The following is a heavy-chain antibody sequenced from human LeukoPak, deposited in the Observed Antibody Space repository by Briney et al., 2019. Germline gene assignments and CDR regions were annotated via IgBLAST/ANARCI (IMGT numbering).Heavy chain of an antibody. CDR3: ARDVGATDAFDI. CDR1: GYTFTGYY. J-gene: IGHJ3*02. V-gene: IGHV1-2*06. Sequence: ASVKVSCKASGYTFTGYYLHWVRQAPGQGLEWMGRINPNSGGTNYAQKFQGRVTMTRDTSISTAYMELSRLRSDDTAVYYCARDVGATDAFDIWGQGTMVTVSS. CDR2: INPNSGGT. D-gene: IGHD1-26*01.